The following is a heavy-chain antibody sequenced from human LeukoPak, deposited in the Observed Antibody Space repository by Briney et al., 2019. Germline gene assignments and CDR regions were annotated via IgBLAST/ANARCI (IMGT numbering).Heavy chain of an antibody. V-gene: IGHV3-48*01. Sequence: PGGSLRLSCAASGFTFSSYSMNWVRQAPGKGLEWVSYISSSSSTIYYADSVKGRFTISRDNAKNSLYLQMNSLRAEDTAVYYCASRGARGVVVPAATPVDYWGQGTLVTVSS. J-gene: IGHJ4*02. CDR3: ASRGARGVVVPAATPVDY. CDR2: ISSSSSTI. D-gene: IGHD2-2*01. CDR1: GFTFSSYS.